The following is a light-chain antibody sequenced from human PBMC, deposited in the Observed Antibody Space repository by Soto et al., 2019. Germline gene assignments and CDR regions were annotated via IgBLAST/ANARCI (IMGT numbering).Light chain of an antibody. V-gene: IGKV1-5*01. CDR1: QTISTW. CDR3: QQYTNTNNPWM. CDR2: DAS. Sequence: DIQGAQSPSTLSASVGDRVTITCRASQTISTWMAWYQQKPGKAPKLLVYDASTLQSGVASRFSGSGSGTEFTLIISGLQPDDSATYYCQQYTNTNNPWMFGQGTKVDIK. J-gene: IGKJ1*01.